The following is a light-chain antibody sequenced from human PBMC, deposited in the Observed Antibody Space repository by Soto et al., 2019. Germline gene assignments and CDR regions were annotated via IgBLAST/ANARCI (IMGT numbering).Light chain of an antibody. CDR2: GAS. CDR3: QQYGNSQIT. CDR1: QSLSSSY. J-gene: IGKJ5*01. Sequence: EIVLTQSPGTLSLSPGERATLSCRASQSLSSSYLAWYQQKPGQAPRLLIYGASSRATGIPDRFSGSESGTDFTLTISRLEPEDFAVYYCQQYGNSQITLGQGTRLEIK. V-gene: IGKV3-20*01.